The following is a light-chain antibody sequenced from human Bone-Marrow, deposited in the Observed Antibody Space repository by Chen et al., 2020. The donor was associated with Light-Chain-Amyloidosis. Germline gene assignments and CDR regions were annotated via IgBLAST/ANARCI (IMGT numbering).Light chain of an antibody. Sequence: SYELTQPPSASVSPGQTARITCSGDDLPTKYAYWYQQKPGQAPVLVIHRGTERPSGISERFSGSSAGTRATLTISGVQAEDEADYHCQSADSSGTYEVIFGGGTKLTVL. CDR3: QSADSSGTYEVI. CDR2: RGT. J-gene: IGLJ2*01. CDR1: DLPTKY. V-gene: IGLV3-25*03.